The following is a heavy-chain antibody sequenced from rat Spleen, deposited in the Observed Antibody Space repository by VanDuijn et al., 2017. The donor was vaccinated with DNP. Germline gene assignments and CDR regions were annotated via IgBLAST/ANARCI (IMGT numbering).Heavy chain of an antibody. Sequence: EVQLVESGGGLVQPGRSLKLSCAASGFTFSDYNMAWVRQAPKKGLEWVATISYDGSSTYYRDSVKGRFTISRDNAKSTLYLQMDSLRSEDTATYYCARRGGGYSNWGQGVMVTVSS. V-gene: IGHV5-7*01. J-gene: IGHJ2*01. CDR3: ARRGGGYSN. CDR2: ISYDGSST. CDR1: GFTFSDYN. D-gene: IGHD1-11*01.